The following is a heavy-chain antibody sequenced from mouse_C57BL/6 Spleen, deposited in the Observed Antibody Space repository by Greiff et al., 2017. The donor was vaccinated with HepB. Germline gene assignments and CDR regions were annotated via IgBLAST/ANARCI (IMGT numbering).Heavy chain of an antibody. D-gene: IGHD2-3*01. V-gene: IGHV1-15*01. CDR3: TAYDGYYLYYFDY. CDR2: IDPETGGT. Sequence: VKLQESGAELVRPGASVTLSCKASGYTFTDYEMHWVKQTPVHGLEWIGAIDPETGGTAYNQKFKGKAILTADKSSSTAYMELRSLTSEDSAVYYCTAYDGYYLYYFDYWGQGTTLTVSS. J-gene: IGHJ2*01. CDR1: GYTFTDYE.